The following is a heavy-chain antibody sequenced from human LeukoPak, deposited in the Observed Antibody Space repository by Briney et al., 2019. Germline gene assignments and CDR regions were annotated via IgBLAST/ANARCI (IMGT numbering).Heavy chain of an antibody. CDR3: ASSVTNYYYYYYMDV. Sequence: ASVKVSCKASGGTFSSYAISWVRQAPGQGLEWMGGIIPIFGTANYAQKFQGRVTITTDESTSTAYMELSSLRSEDTAVYYCASSVTNYYYYYYMDVWGKGTTVTVSS. V-gene: IGHV1-69*05. CDR2: IIPIFGTA. CDR1: GGTFSSYA. J-gene: IGHJ6*03. D-gene: IGHD4-11*01.